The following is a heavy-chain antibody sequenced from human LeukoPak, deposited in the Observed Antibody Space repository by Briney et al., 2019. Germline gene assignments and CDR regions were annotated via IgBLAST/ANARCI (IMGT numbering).Heavy chain of an antibody. CDR3: ARMSTGYYDDY. V-gene: IGHV3-48*01. Sequence: PPGGSLRLSCVASGFTFSTFGMYWVRQAPGKGLEWVSYVSSSRTTIYYADSVKGRFTISRDDAKSSLYLQMNSLRAEDTALYYCARMSTGYYDDYWGQGTLVAVSS. CDR2: VSSSRTTI. J-gene: IGHJ4*02. CDR1: GFTFSTFG. D-gene: IGHD3-9*01.